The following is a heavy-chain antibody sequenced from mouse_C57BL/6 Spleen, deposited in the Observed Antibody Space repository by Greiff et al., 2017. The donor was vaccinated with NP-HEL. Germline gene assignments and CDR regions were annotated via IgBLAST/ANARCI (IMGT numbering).Heavy chain of an antibody. Sequence: EVKLMESGEGLVKPGGSLKLSCAASGFTFSSYAMSWVRQTPEKRLEWVAYISSGGDYIYYADTVKGRFTISRDNARNTLYLQMSSLKSEDTAMYYCTRASSGFDYWGQGTTLTVSS. CDR1: GFTFSSYA. V-gene: IGHV5-9-1*02. J-gene: IGHJ2*01. CDR3: TRASSGFDY. CDR2: ISSGGDYI. D-gene: IGHD3-2*02.